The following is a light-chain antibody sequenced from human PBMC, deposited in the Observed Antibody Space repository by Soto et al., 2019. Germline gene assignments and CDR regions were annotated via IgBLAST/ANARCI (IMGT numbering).Light chain of an antibody. V-gene: IGKV1-5*03. Sequence: DIQMTQSPSTLSASVGDRVTITCRASQSISRLLAWYQQKPGKAPKVLIYKASSLESGVPSRFSGSGSGTEVTLTISSLQPDDFATYYCQQYNTYPWTFGQGTKVEIK. CDR2: KAS. CDR1: QSISRL. CDR3: QQYNTYPWT. J-gene: IGKJ1*01.